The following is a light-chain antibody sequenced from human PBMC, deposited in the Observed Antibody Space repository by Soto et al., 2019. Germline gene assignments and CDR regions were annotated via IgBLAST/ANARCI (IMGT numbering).Light chain of an antibody. CDR2: EVS. Sequence: QSVLTQPPPASGSPGRSVTISCPGTSLDVGGYNYVSWYQQHPGKAPKLMIYEVSKRPSGVPDRFSGSKSGNTASLTVSGLQAEDEADYYCSSYAGSNGGVFGTGTKVTVL. V-gene: IGLV2-8*01. CDR1: SLDVGGYNY. CDR3: SSYAGSNGGV. J-gene: IGLJ1*01.